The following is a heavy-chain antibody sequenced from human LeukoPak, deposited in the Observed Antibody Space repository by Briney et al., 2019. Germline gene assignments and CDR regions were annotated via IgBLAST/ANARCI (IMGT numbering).Heavy chain of an antibody. J-gene: IGHJ4*02. CDR1: GFTFSTYA. CDR3: ARAPLIMAAPDY. V-gene: IGHV3-30*17. Sequence: GSLLLSCAASGFTFSTYAMHWVRQAPGKGLEWVAVLSFDGRNEYYADAVKGRFTISRDNSENTVSLQMNSLRTEDTAVYYCARAPLIMAAPDYWGQGTLVTVSS. CDR2: LSFDGRNE. D-gene: IGHD2-8*01.